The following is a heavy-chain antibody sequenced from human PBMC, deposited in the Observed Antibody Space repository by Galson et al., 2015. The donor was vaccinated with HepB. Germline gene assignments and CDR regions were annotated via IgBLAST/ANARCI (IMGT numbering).Heavy chain of an antibody. CDR2: INPNSGGT. CDR3: ASEGVAATEDPGWFDI. CDR1: GYTFTGYY. Sequence: SVKVSCKASGYTFTGYYMHWVRQAPGQGLEWMGRINPNSGGTNYAQKFQGRVTMTRDTSISTAYMELSRLRSDDTAVYYCASEGVAATEDPGWFDIWGQGTMVTVSS. J-gene: IGHJ3*02. D-gene: IGHD2-15*01. V-gene: IGHV1-2*06.